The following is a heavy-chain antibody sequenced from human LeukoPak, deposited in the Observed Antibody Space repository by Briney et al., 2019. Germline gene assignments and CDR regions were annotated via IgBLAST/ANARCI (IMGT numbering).Heavy chain of an antibody. Sequence: PSETLSPTCAVYGRSFSGYYWTWIRQPPGKGLEWIGEIYHSGSTNYNPSLKSRVTISVDTSKNQFSLKLSSVTAADTAVYYCARRDTSGRFGRFDPWGQGTLVTVSS. J-gene: IGHJ5*02. CDR1: GRSFSGYY. CDR2: IYHSGST. D-gene: IGHD6-19*01. CDR3: ARRDTSGRFGRFDP. V-gene: IGHV4-34*01.